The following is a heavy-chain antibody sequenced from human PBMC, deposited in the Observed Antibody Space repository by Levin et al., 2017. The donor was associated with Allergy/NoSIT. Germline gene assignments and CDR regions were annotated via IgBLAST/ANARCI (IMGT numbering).Heavy chain of an antibody. V-gene: IGHV2-5*01. CDR2: IYWNDDK. CDR1: GFSLSTSGVG. D-gene: IGHD2-21*02. J-gene: IGHJ6*02. CDR3: AHASCGGDCYPYYYYYGMDV. Sequence: SGPTLVKPTQTLTLTCTFSGFSLSTSGVGVGWIRQPPGKALEWLALIYWNDDKRYSPSLKSRLTITKDTSKNQVVLTMTNMDPGDTATYSCAHASCGGDCYPYYYYYGMDVWGQGTTVSVSS.